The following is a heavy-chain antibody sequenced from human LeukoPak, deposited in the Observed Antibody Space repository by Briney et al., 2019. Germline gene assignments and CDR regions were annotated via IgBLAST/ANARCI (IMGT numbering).Heavy chain of an antibody. V-gene: IGHV3-30-3*01. Sequence: GGSLRLSCAASGFTFSSYAVYWVRQAPGKGLEWVAVISSDGTNKYYADSAKGRFTISRDNSKNTLYLQMNSLRPEDTAVYYCARGAGWYFFDYWGQGTLVTVSS. D-gene: IGHD2-15*01. CDR2: ISSDGTNK. CDR3: ARGAGWYFFDY. CDR1: GFTFSSYA. J-gene: IGHJ4*02.